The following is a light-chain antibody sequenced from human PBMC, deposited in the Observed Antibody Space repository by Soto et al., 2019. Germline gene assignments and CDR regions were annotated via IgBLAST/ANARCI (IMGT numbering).Light chain of an antibody. J-gene: IGKJ1*01. V-gene: IGKV1-5*03. CDR1: QNIVDW. Sequence: IQLTQSPSSLSASVGDRVTFACRASQNIVDWLAWYQQKPGKAPKLLIYKASNLESGVPSRFGGSGSGSEFTLTISNLQADDFATYYCQQYKDSPWTFGQGTKVDIK. CDR3: QQYKDSPWT. CDR2: KAS.